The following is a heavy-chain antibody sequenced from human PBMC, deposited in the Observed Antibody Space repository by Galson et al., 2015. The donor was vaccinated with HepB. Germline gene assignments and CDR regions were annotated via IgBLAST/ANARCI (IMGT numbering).Heavy chain of an antibody. V-gene: IGHV1-18*01. CDR3: ARDRVAVASAGTLFDY. J-gene: IGHJ4*02. CDR2: ISGYSGKT. Sequence: SVKVSCKASGYTFNVYGISWLRQAPGQGLEWLGWISGYSGKTKYAQNLQGRVTLTTDTSTRTAYMELRSLRSDDTAIYYCARDRVAVASAGTLFDYWGQGSLLTVSS. CDR1: GYTFNVYG. D-gene: IGHD6-13*01.